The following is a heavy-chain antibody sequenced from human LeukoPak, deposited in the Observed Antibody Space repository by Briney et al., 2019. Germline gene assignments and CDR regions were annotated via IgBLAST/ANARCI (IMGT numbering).Heavy chain of an antibody. CDR1: GFTFSSYW. D-gene: IGHD6-13*01. V-gene: IGHV3-7*01. Sequence: PGGSLRLSCAASGFTFSSYWMTWVRQVPGKGLEWVANIKQDGSEKNYVDAVKGRFTISRDNARNSVYLQMNSLRAEDTAVYYCARAGGTSWADYWGQGTLVTVS. CDR3: ARAGGTSWADY. CDR2: IKQDGSEK. J-gene: IGHJ4*02.